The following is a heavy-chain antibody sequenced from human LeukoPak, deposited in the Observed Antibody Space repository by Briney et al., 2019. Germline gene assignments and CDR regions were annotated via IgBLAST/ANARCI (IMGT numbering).Heavy chain of an antibody. D-gene: IGHD6-13*01. V-gene: IGHV4-39*01. J-gene: IGHJ4*02. CDR1: GGSISSSSYY. CDR2: IYYSGST. Sequence: PSETLSLTCAVSGGSISSSSYYWGWIRQPPGKGLEWIGSIYYSGSTYYNPSLKSRVTISVDTSKNQFSLKLSSVTAADTAVYYCARLLLPAAGYGFDYWGQGTLVTVSP. CDR3: ARLLLPAAGYGFDY.